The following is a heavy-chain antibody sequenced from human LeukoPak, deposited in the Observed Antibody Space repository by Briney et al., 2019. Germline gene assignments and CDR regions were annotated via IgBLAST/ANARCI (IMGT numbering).Heavy chain of an antibody. CDR2: ISSSSNYI. V-gene: IGHV3-21*01. J-gene: IGHJ4*02. Sequence: GGSLRLSCAASGFIFSSYGMHWVRQAPGKGLEWVSSISSSSNYIYYADSVKGRFTISRDNAKNSLYLQMNSLRAEDTAVYYCAREFYGLGSFVDYWGQGTLVTVSS. CDR1: GFIFSSYG. D-gene: IGHD3-10*01. CDR3: AREFYGLGSFVDY.